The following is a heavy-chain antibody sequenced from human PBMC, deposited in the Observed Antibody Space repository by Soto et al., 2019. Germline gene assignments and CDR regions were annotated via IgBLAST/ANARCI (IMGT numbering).Heavy chain of an antibody. CDR3: ARDRYVFDY. Sequence: QVQLVQSGGGLVKPGGSLTLSCAASGFAFSDYYMTWIRQAPGKGLEWVSSLSNSGTYTNYADSVKGRFITSRDNAKNSLFLHLNSLGAEDTAVYFCARDRYVFDYWGQGALVTVSS. CDR1: GFAFSDYY. J-gene: IGHJ4*02. CDR2: LSNSGTYT. V-gene: IGHV3-11*05. D-gene: IGHD3-16*01.